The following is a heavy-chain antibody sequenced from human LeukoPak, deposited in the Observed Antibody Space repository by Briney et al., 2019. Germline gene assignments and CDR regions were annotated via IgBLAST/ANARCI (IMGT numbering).Heavy chain of an antibody. D-gene: IGHD4-17*01. V-gene: IGHV1-69*13. J-gene: IGHJ6*02. CDR2: IIPIFGTA. CDR1: GGTFSSYA. CDR3: ARDGLGYGDYFFNYGMDV. Sequence: GASVKVSCKASGGTFSSYAISWVRQAPGQGLEWMGGIIPIFGTANYAQKFQGRVTITADESTSTAYMELSSLRSEDTAVYYCARDGLGYGDYFFNYGMDVWGQGTTVTVSS.